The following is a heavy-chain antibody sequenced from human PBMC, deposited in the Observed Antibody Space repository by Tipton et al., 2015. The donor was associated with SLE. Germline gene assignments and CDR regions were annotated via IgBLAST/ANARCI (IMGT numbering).Heavy chain of an antibody. V-gene: IGHV4-31*03. CDR3: ARDKAGTDAFDY. CDR2: IYYSGST. CDR1: GGSISSSSYY. Sequence: TLSLTCTVSGGSISSSSYYWSWIRQHPGKGLEWIGYIYYSGSTNYNPSLKSRVTISVDTSKNQFSLKLSSVTAADTAVYYCARDKAGTDAFDYWGQGTLVTVSS. D-gene: IGHD6-19*01. J-gene: IGHJ4*02.